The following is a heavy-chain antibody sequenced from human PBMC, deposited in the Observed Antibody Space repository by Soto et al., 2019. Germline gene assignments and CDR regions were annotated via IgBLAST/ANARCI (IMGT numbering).Heavy chain of an antibody. V-gene: IGHV1-69*01. CDR2: IIPLFGKA. J-gene: IGHJ4*02. Sequence: QVQLVQSGAEVKKPGSSVKVSCKASGGTFSRYVISWVRQAPGQGLEWMGGIIPLFGKANYAQKFQGRVTITADESTSTADMDLSSLRSEDTAVYYCARDATLYDSTGYYYLYWGQGTLVTVSS. D-gene: IGHD3-22*01. CDR3: ARDATLYDSTGYYYLY. CDR1: GGTFSRYV.